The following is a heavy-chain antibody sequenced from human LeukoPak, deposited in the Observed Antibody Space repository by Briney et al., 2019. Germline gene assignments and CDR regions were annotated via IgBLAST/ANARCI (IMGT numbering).Heavy chain of an antibody. Sequence: QTLSLTCAISGDSIFTNNVAWNWIRQSPARGLEWLGRTYYRSKWSFDYAVSVKSRLTINADTSKNQFSLQLSSVTPEDTAVYYCARGKYTSFDNWGQGTLVTVSS. CDR2: TYYRSKWSF. V-gene: IGHV6-1*01. CDR1: GDSIFTNNVA. J-gene: IGHJ4*02. D-gene: IGHD6-6*01. CDR3: ARGKYTSFDN.